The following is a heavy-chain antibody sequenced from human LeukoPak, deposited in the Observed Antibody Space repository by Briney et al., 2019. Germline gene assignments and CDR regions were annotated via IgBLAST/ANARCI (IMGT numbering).Heavy chain of an antibody. J-gene: IGHJ4*02. CDR2: IIPIFGTA. Sequence: SVKVSCKASGGTFSSYAISWVRQAPGQGLEWMGGIIPIFGTANYAQKFQGRVTITADESTSTAYMELSSLRSEDTAVYYCARFKHYYDSSGYFRSGFDYWGQGTLVTVSS. V-gene: IGHV1-69*13. CDR3: ARFKHYYDSSGYFRSGFDY. CDR1: GGTFSSYA. D-gene: IGHD3-22*01.